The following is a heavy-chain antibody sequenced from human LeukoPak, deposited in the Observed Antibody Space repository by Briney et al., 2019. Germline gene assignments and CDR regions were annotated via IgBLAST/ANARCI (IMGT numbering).Heavy chain of an antibody. V-gene: IGHV1-69*13. D-gene: IGHD2-2*01. CDR3: ARVRDIVVVPAAPLDY. J-gene: IGHJ4*02. CDR1: GGTFSSYA. Sequence: GASVKVSCKASGGTFSSYAISWVRQAPGQGLEWMGGIIPIFGTANYAQKFQGRVTITADESTSTAYMELSSLRSEDTAVYYCARVRDIVVVPAAPLDYWGQGTLVTVSS. CDR2: IIPIFGTA.